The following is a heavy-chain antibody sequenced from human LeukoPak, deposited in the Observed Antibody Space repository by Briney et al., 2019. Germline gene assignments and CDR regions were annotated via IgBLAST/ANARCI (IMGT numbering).Heavy chain of an antibody. CDR1: GFTFSSYA. J-gene: IGHJ4*02. V-gene: IGHV3-30*04. D-gene: IGHD5-18*01. Sequence: GGSLRLSCAASGFTFSSYAMHWVRQAPGKGLEWVAVISYDGSNKYYADSVKGRFTISRDNSKNTLYLQMNSLRAEDTAVYYCARDRVSYSYGSAYDYWGQGTLVTVSS. CDR2: ISYDGSNK. CDR3: ARDRVSYSYGSAYDY.